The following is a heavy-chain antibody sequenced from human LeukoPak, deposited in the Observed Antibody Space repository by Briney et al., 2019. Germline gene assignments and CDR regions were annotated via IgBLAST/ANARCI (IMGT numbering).Heavy chain of an antibody. V-gene: IGHV3-48*01. D-gene: IGHD3-3*01. J-gene: IGHJ3*02. CDR3: ARTYDFGRGPPGDAFDN. CDR1: GFTFTIFG. Sequence: PGGSLRLSCATSGFTFTIFGINWVRQAPGKGPEWVSYIDARSGITYYADSVQGRFTISRDNAKESVFLQMNGLRVDDTAVYHCARTYDFGRGPPGDAFDNWGQGTPVIVSS. CDR2: IDARSGIT.